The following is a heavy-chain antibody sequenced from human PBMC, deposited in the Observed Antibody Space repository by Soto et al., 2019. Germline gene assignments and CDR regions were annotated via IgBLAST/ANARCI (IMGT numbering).Heavy chain of an antibody. D-gene: IGHD2-2*01. CDR2: IIPIFGTA. V-gene: IGHV1-69*01. CDR3: ARGDIVVVPAANYYYGMDV. Sequence: AFVEVSCKASGGTFSSYAISWVRQAPGQGLEWMGGIIPIFGTANYAQKFQGRVTITADESTSTAYMELSSLRSEDTAVYYCARGDIVVVPAANYYYGMDVWGQGTTVTVSS. J-gene: IGHJ6*02. CDR1: GGTFSSYA.